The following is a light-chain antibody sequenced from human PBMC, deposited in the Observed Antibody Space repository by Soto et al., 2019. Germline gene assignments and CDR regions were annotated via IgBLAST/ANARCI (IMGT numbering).Light chain of an antibody. V-gene: IGLV2-8*01. J-gene: IGLJ1*01. CDR3: SSYAGSNNYV. CDR2: GVT. Sequence: LTQPPSASGSPGQSVTISCTGTSSDVGAYTYVSWYQQHPGKAPKLMIYGVTERPSGVPDRFSGSKSGNTASLTVSGLQTEDEAYYYCSSYAGSNNYVFGTGTKVT. CDR1: SSDVGAYTY.